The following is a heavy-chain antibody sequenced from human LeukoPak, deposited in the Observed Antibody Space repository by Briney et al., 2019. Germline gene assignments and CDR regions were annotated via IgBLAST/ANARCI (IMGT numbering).Heavy chain of an antibody. J-gene: IGHJ4*02. D-gene: IGHD3-22*01. V-gene: IGHV1-8*01. CDR1: GYTFTSYD. Sequence: GASVKVSCKASGYTFTSYDINWVRQATGQGLEWMGWMNPNSGNTGYAQKFQGRVTMTRNTSISTAYMELSSLRSEDTAVYYCARALSGYYDSSGYYSKGYDYWGQGTLVTVSS. CDR3: ARALSGYYDSSGYYSKGYDY. CDR2: MNPNSGNT.